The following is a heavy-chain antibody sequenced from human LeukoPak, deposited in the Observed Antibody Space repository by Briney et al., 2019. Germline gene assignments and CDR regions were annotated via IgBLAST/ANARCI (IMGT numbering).Heavy chain of an antibody. V-gene: IGHV3-7*01. J-gene: IGHJ4*02. Sequence: GGSLRLSCAASGFTFSSYWMSWVRQAPGKGLEWVANIKQDGSEKYYVDSVKGRFTISRDNAQDSLYLQMNSLRAEDTAVYYCATSFLSGSYHSLDYWGQGTLVTVSS. CDR1: GFTFSSYW. D-gene: IGHD1-26*01. CDR3: ATSFLSGSYHSLDY. CDR2: IKQDGSEK.